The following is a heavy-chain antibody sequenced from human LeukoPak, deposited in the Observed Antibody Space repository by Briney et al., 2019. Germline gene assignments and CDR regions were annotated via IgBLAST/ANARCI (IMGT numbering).Heavy chain of an antibody. CDR1: GGSISSGDYY. D-gene: IGHD3-16*01. CDR3: ARGLNFDY. J-gene: IGHJ4*02. CDR2: IYYSGST. Sequence: SQTQSLTXSVSGGSISSGDYYWSWIRQPPGKGLEWIGYIYYSGSTYYNPSLKSRVTIPVDTSKNQFSLKLSSVTAADTAVYYCARGLNFDYWGQGTLVTVSS. V-gene: IGHV4-30-4*08.